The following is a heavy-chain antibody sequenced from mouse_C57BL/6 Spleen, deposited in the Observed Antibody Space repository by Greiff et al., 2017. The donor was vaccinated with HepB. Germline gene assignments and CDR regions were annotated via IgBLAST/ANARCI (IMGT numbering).Heavy chain of an antibody. CDR3: ARDTTDYFDY. V-gene: IGHV1-82*01. CDR1: GYAFSSSW. D-gene: IGHD1-1*01. Sequence: QVQLQQSGPELVKPGASVKISCKASGYAFSSSWMNWVKQRPGKGLEWIGRNYPGAGDTNYNGKFKGKATLTAEKSSSTAYMQLSSLTSEDSAVYFCARDTTDYFDYWGQGTTLTVSS. J-gene: IGHJ2*01. CDR2: NYPGAGDT.